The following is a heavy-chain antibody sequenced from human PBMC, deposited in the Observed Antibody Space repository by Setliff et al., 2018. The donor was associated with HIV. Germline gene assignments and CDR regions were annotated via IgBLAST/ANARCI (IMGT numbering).Heavy chain of an antibody. CDR2: ISGSRLTP. CDR3: AKVMTLWFGASDS. D-gene: IGHD3-10*01. J-gene: IGHJ4*02. V-gene: IGHV3-23*01. Sequence: GGSLRLSCAASGFTFNNFAMNWVRQAPGKGLEWVSSISGSRLTPYYADSVKGRFTISRDNSKNTVYLQMNSLRAEDTALYYCAKVMTLWFGASDSWGQGTRVTVSS. CDR1: GFTFNNFA.